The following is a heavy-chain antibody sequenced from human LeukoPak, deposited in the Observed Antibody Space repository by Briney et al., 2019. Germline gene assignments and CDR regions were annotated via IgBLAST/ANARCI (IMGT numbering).Heavy chain of an antibody. Sequence: GTSVKVCCKASGFTFTSSAVQWVRQARGQRLEWIGWIVVGSGNTNYAQKFQERVTITRDMSTSTAYMELSSLRSEDTAVYYCAAGLFPRGAVITTDGVYFDYWGQGTLVTVSS. CDR3: AAGLFPRGAVITTDGVYFDY. J-gene: IGHJ4*02. CDR2: IVVGSGNT. CDR1: GFTFTSSA. D-gene: IGHD3-22*01. V-gene: IGHV1-58*01.